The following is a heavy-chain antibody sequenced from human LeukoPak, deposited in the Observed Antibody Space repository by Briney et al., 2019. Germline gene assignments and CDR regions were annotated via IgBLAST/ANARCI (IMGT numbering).Heavy chain of an antibody. D-gene: IGHD3-10*01. V-gene: IGHV3-7*01. J-gene: IGHJ4*02. Sequence: GGSLRLSCAASGFTFSNSWMSWVRQAPGRVLEWVASINQHGSQIHYVDSVKGRFTISRDNAKNSLYLEMSSLRAEDTAEYYCARLFGEVTIYDYWGQGTLVTVSS. CDR1: GFTFSNSW. CDR2: INQHGSQI. CDR3: ARLFGEVTIYDY.